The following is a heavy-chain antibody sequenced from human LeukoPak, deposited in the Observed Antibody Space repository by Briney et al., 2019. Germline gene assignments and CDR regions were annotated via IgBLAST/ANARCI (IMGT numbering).Heavy chain of an antibody. CDR2: ISWNSGSI. CDR1: GFSFSDYY. D-gene: IGHD3-10*01. V-gene: IGHV3-9*01. Sequence: PGGSLTLSCEASGFSFSDYYMSWIRQPPGKGLEWVSGISWNSGSIGYADSVKGRFTISRDNAKNSLYLQMNSLRAEDTALYYCAKDIYGSGSYPDYWGQGTLVTVSS. CDR3: AKDIYGSGSYPDY. J-gene: IGHJ4*02.